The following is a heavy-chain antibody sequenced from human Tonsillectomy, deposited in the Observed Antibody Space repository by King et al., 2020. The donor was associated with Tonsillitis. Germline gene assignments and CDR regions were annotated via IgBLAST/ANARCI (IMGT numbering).Heavy chain of an antibody. CDR3: AKDINPNYYDSSGYYSRPYGMDV. CDR2: ISWNSGSI. CDR1: GFTFDDYA. D-gene: IGHD3-22*01. Sequence: VQLVESGGGLVQPGRSLRLSCAASGFTFDDYAMNWVRRAPGKGLEWVSGISWNSGSIGYADSVKGRFTISRDNAKNSLSLQMNSLRAEDTDLYYCAKDINPNYYDSSGYYSRPYGMDVWGQGTTVTVSS. V-gene: IGHV3-9*01. J-gene: IGHJ6*02.